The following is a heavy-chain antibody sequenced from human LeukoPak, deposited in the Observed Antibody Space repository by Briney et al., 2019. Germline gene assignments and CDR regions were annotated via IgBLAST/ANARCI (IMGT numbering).Heavy chain of an antibody. V-gene: IGHV3-15*01. CDR3: TTDSIVGATTPDY. J-gene: IGHJ4*02. CDR1: GFTFSSYA. D-gene: IGHD1-26*01. Sequence: GGSLRLSCSASGFTFSSYATHWVRQAPGKGLEWVGRTKSKTDGGTTDYAAPVKGRFTISRDDSKNTLYLQMNSLKTEDTAVYYCTTDSIVGATTPDYWGQGTLVTVSS. CDR2: TKSKTDGGTT.